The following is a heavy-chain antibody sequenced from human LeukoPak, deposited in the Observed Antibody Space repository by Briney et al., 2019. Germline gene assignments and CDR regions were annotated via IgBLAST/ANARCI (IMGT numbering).Heavy chain of an antibody. D-gene: IGHD1-1*01. V-gene: IGHV3-43*02. CDR3: AKGVGTTGTTVGGFDP. J-gene: IGHJ5*02. Sequence: GGSLRLSCAASGFTFDDYAMHWVRQAPGKGLEWVSLISGDGGSTCYADSVKGRFTISRDNSKNSLYLQMNSLRTEDTALYYWAKGVGTTGTTVGGFDPWGQGTLVTVSS. CDR2: ISGDGGST. CDR1: GFTFDDYA.